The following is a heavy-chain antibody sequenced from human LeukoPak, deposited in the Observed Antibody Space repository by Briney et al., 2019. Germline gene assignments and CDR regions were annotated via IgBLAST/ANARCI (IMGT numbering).Heavy chain of an antibody. V-gene: IGHV3-21*01. CDR2: ISSDSNYI. J-gene: IGHJ4*02. CDR3: ARKYYYGSGSYHYFDY. Sequence: GGSLRLSCAASGSTFSSYSMNWVRQAPGKGLEWVSSISSDSNYIFYAASVQGRFTISRDNAENSLFLQMNSLRAEDTAVYYCARKYYYGSGSYHYFDYWGQGTLVTVSS. CDR1: GSTFSSYS. D-gene: IGHD3-10*01.